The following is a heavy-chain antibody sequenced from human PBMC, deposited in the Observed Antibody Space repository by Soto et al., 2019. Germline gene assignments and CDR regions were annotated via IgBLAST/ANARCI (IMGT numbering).Heavy chain of an antibody. J-gene: IGHJ4*02. Sequence: PSETLSLTCTVSGGSISSGDYYWSWIRQPPEQGMEWIGYIYYSGSTYYNPSLKSRVTISVDTSKNQFSLKLSSVTAADTAVYYRARAVYEYSYGTKGYYFDYWGQGTLVTVSS. CDR3: ARAVYEYSYGTKGYYFDY. CDR2: IYYSGST. CDR1: GGSISSGDYY. D-gene: IGHD5-18*01. V-gene: IGHV4-30-4*01.